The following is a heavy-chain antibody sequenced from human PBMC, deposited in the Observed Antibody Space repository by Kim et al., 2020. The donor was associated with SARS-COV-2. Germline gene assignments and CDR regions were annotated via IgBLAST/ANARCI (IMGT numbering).Heavy chain of an antibody. D-gene: IGHD5-18*01. CDR1: GFIFSNYW. CDR2: ISYDGSNK. CDR3: AKDLRIQLWLPYYSYYYG. Sequence: GGSLRLSCAASGFIFSNYWMTWVRQAPGKGLEWVAVISYDGSNKYYADSVKGRFTISRDNSKNTLYLQMNSLRAEDMAVYYCAKDLRIQLWLPYYSYYYG. V-gene: IGHV3-30*18. J-gene: IGHJ6*01.